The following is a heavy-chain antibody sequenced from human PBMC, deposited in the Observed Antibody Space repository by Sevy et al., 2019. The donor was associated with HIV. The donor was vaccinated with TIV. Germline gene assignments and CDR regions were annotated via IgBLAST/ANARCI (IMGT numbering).Heavy chain of an antibody. D-gene: IGHD3-22*01. V-gene: IGHV3-23*01. CDR2: IFGSGGTT. J-gene: IGHJ3*02. CDR3: AGGRFDSSGSYEAFDI. CDR1: GITFKNYA. Sequence: GGSLRLSCAASGITFKNYAMNWVRQAPGKGLNWVSSIFGSGGTTYYADSVRGRFTISRDTSKNTLFLQMNSLRTEDTALYYCAGGRFDSSGSYEAFDIWGQGTMVTVSS.